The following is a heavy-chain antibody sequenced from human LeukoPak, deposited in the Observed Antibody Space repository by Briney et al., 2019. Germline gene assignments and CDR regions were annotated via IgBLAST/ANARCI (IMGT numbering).Heavy chain of an antibody. CDR1: GFTFSSYS. Sequence: GGSLRLSCAASGFTFSSYSMNWVRQAPGKGLEWVSSISSSSSYIYYADSVKGRFTISRDNAKNSLYLQMSSLGAEDTAVYYCARDGCSSTSCALSDIDVWGKGTTVTVSS. D-gene: IGHD2-2*01. CDR3: ARDGCSSTSCALSDIDV. J-gene: IGHJ6*03. CDR2: ISSSSSYI. V-gene: IGHV3-21*01.